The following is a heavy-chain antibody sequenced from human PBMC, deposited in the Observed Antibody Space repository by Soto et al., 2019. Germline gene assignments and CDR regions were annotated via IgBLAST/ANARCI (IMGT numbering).Heavy chain of an antibody. Sequence: PSETLSLTCTVSGASISGFYWSWNRKSAGKRLEWIGRIYATGTTDYNPSLKSRVMMSVDTSKKQFSLKLRSVTAADTAVYYCVRDGTKTLRDWFDPWGQGISVTVSS. CDR1: GASISGFY. CDR2: IYATGTT. CDR3: VRDGTKTLRDWFDP. V-gene: IGHV4-4*07. D-gene: IGHD1-1*01. J-gene: IGHJ5*02.